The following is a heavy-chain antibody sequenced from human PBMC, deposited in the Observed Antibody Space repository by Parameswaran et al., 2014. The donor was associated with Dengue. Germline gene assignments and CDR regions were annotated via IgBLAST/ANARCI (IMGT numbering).Heavy chain of an antibody. Sequence: KWIRQPQEGLEWVSYISSSSSTIYYADSVKGRFTISRDNAKNSLYLQMNSLRDEDTAVYYCARDRWGSTSCYYMDVWGKGTTVTVSS. V-gene: IGHV3-48*02. J-gene: IGHJ6*03. D-gene: IGHD2-2*01. CDR3: ARDRWGSTSCYYMDV. CDR2: ISSSSSTI.